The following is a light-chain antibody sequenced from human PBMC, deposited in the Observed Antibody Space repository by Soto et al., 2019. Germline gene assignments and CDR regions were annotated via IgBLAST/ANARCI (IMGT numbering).Light chain of an antibody. CDR2: EVS. CDR3: MQGIHWPRT. V-gene: IGKV2-30*01. Sequence: DVVMTQSPLSLPVTLGQPASISCRSSQSLVYSNGNIYLSWFQQRPGQSPRRLIYEVSNRDSGVPDRFSGSGSASDFTLKIRRVEAEDVGIYYCMQGIHWPRTFGQGTKLDIK. CDR1: QSLVYSNGNIY. J-gene: IGKJ2*02.